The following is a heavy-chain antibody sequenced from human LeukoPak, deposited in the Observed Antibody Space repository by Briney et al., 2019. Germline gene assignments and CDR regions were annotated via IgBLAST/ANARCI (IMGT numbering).Heavy chain of an antibody. Sequence: SQTLSLTCAISGDSVSSNSAAWNWIRQSPSRGLEWLGRTYYRSKWYNDYAVSVKSRITINPDTSKNQFSLQLNSVTPEDTAVCYVARGGEVATGTNFFDYWGQGTLVTVSS. D-gene: IGHD1-7*01. CDR3: ARGGEVATGTNFFDY. J-gene: IGHJ4*02. CDR1: GDSVSSNSAA. CDR2: TYYRSKWYN. V-gene: IGHV6-1*01.